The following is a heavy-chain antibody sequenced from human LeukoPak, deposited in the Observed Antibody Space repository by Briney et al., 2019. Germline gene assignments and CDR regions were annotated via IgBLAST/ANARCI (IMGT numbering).Heavy chain of an antibody. J-gene: IGHJ4*02. D-gene: IGHD3-9*01. CDR2: INHSGTT. Sequence: SETLSLTCEVYGGTFSGYSWTWIRQPPGKGLEWIGEINHSGTTKHNPSLKSRVSISVDMSKNQFSLKLSSVTAADTAVYYCARGLQTYYDILTGYSNWGQGTLVTVSS. CDR3: ARGLQTYYDILTGYSN. CDR1: GGTFSGYS. V-gene: IGHV4-34*01.